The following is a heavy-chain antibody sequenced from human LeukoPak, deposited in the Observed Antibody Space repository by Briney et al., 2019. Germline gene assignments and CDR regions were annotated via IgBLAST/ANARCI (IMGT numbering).Heavy chain of an antibody. Sequence: SVKVSCKASGDTFSNYAITWVRQAPGQGLEWMGDIIPIFNTTNYAQKFQGRVTITADESTNTAYMEMTSLRSEDTAVYYCARESSICSSWLNWFDPWGQGTLVTVSS. J-gene: IGHJ5*02. CDR1: GDTFSNYA. V-gene: IGHV1-69*13. D-gene: IGHD6-13*01. CDR2: IIPIFNTT. CDR3: ARESSICSSWLNWFDP.